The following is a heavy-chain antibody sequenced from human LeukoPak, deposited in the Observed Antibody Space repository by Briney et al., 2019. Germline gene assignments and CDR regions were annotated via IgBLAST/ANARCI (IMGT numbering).Heavy chain of an antibody. D-gene: IGHD2-2*01. Sequence: ASVKVSCKASGYTFTSYGISWVRQAPGQGLEWMGWISAYNGNTNYAQKLQGRVTMTTDTSTSTAYMELRSLRSDDTAVYYCARDNIVVVSAAIDYWGQGTLVTVSS. CDR1: GYTFTSYG. CDR3: ARDNIVVVSAAIDY. V-gene: IGHV1-18*04. CDR2: ISAYNGNT. J-gene: IGHJ4*02.